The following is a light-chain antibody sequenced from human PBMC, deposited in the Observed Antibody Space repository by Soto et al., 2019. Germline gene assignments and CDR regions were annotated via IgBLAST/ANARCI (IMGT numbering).Light chain of an antibody. CDR3: SSYTTGSTL. CDR2: DVS. V-gene: IGLV2-14*01. Sequence: QSVLTQPASVSGSPGQSITISCTGTSSDVGGYNYVSWYQQHPGKAPKLMIYDVSNRPSGVSNRFSGSKSGDTASLTISGLQAEDEADYYCSSYTTGSTLFGTGTKVT. CDR1: SSDVGGYNY. J-gene: IGLJ1*01.